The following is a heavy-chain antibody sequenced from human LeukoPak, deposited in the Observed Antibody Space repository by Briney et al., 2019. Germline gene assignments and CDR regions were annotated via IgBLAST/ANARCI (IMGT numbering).Heavy chain of an antibody. CDR1: GDSISSYY. CDR2: IYYSGST. D-gene: IGHD3-22*01. CDR3: ARDSDYDSSGYPDAFDI. J-gene: IGHJ3*02. V-gene: IGHV4-59*01. Sequence: SETLSLTCTVSGDSISSYYWSWIRQPPGKGLEWIGYIYYSGSTNYNPSLKSRVTISVVTSKNQFSLKLSSVTAADTAVYYCARDSDYDSSGYPDAFDIWGQGTMVTVSS.